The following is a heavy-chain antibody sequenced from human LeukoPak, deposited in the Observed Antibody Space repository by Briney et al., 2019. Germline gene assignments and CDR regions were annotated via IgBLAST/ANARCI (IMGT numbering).Heavy chain of an antibody. CDR2: IIPILGIA. CDR1: GGTFSSYA. J-gene: IGHJ5*02. V-gene: IGHV1-69*04. D-gene: IGHD6-19*01. Sequence: SVKVSCKASGGTFSSYAISWVRQAPGQGLEWMERIIPILGIANYAQKFQGRVTITADKSTSTAYMELSSLRSEDTAVYYCARDSIAVAGSGRSWFDPWGQGTLVTVSS. CDR3: ARDSIAVAGSGRSWFDP.